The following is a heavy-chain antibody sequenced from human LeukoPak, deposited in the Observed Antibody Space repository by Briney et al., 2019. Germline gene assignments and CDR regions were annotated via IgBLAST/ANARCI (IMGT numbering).Heavy chain of an antibody. D-gene: IGHD2-15*01. CDR1: GFTFSSYA. CDR3: AKDGFGGYCSGGSCSNMDV. J-gene: IGHJ6*03. CDR2: ISGSGGST. V-gene: IGHV3-23*01. Sequence: GGSLRLSCAASGFTFSSYAMSWVRQAPGKGLEWVSAISGSGGSTYYADSVKGRFTISRDNSKNTLYLQMNSLRAEATAVYYCAKDGFGGYCSGGSCSNMDVWGKGTTVTVSS.